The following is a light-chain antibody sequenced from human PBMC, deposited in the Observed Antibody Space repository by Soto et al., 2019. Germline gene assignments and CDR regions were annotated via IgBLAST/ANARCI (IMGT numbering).Light chain of an antibody. CDR2: EVN. Sequence: QSSMPQPAAVSRSPRQSITISCTGASSDVGGYTYVSWYQQHPGKAPKLMIYEVNNRPSGVSNRFSGSKSGNTASLTISGLQAEDEAHYYCSSYTSSSTLYVFGTGTKVT. V-gene: IGLV2-14*01. CDR1: SSDVGGYTY. J-gene: IGLJ1*01. CDR3: SSYTSSSTLYV.